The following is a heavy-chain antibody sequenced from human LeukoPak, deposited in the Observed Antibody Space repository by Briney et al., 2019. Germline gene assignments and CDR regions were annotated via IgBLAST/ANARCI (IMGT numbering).Heavy chain of an antibody. Sequence: GASVKVSCKASGYTFTSYDINCVRQATGQRREWMGWMNPNSGNTGYAQKFQGRLTMTTNTSISKAYMELSSLRSEDTAVYYCASRGRGYSYGYDYWGQGTLVTVSS. CDR1: GYTFTSYD. CDR2: MNPNSGNT. CDR3: ASRGRGYSYGYDY. D-gene: IGHD5-18*01. V-gene: IGHV1-8*01. J-gene: IGHJ4*02.